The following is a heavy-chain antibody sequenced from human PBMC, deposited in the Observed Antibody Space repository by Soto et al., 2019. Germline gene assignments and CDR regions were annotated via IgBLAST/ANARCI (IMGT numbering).Heavy chain of an antibody. Sequence: EVQLVESGGGLVKPGGSLRLSCAASGFTFSNAWMNWVRQAPGKGLEWVGRIKSKTDGGTTDYAAPVKGRFTISRDDSXNKXYLQMNSLKTEDTAVYYCTTFAWYYYDSSGYPFDYWGQGTLVTVSS. J-gene: IGHJ4*02. CDR1: GFTFSNAW. V-gene: IGHV3-15*07. CDR2: IKSKTDGGTT. D-gene: IGHD3-22*01. CDR3: TTFAWYYYDSSGYPFDY.